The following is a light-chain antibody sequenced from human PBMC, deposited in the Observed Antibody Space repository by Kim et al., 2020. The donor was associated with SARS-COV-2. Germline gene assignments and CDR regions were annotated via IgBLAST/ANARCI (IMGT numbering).Light chain of an antibody. CDR3: QQTYSTPRT. CDR1: QSISSY. J-gene: IGKJ2*01. Sequence: DIQMTQSPSPLSASVGDRVTITCRASQSISSYLNWYQQKPGKAPNLLIYAASILQSGVPSRFSGSGSGTDFTLTISSLQPEDFATYYCQQTYSTPRTCGQGTKLEI. V-gene: IGKV1-39*01. CDR2: AAS.